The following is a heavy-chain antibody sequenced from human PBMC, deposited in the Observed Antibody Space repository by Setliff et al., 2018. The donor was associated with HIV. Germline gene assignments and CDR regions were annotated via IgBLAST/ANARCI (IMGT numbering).Heavy chain of an antibody. CDR2: IYPGDYNT. Sequence: PGESLKISCQGSGYSFTNYWIGWVRQRPGKGLEWMGIIYPGDYNTKYSHSFQGQVTIPADKSISTAYLQWSSLKASDTAMYYCARLSVVTATRIYYFDYWGQGTLVTVSS. J-gene: IGHJ4*02. V-gene: IGHV5-51*01. CDR1: GYSFTNYW. CDR3: ARLSVVTATRIYYFDY. D-gene: IGHD2-21*02.